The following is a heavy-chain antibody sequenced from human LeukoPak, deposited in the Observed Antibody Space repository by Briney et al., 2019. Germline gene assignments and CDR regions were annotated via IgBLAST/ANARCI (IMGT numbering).Heavy chain of an antibody. CDR1: GYSISSGYY. V-gene: IGHV4-38-2*02. CDR2: IYHSGST. D-gene: IGHD4-11*01. Sequence: SETLSLTCTVSGYSISSGYYWGWIRQPPGKGLEWIGSIYHSGSTYYNPSLKSRVTISVDTSKNQFSLKLSSVTAADTAVYYCARDTVTTLGYFDYWGQGTLVTASS. CDR3: ARDTVTTLGYFDY. J-gene: IGHJ4*02.